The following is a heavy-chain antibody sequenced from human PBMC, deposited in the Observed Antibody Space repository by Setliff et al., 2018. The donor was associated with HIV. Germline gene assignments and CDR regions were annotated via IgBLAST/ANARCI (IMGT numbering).Heavy chain of an antibody. D-gene: IGHD2-15*01. CDR3: ARGGFQRILVVVSATPYFDS. CDR1: GGFFSGYY. Sequence: SGTLSLTCAVYGGFFSGYYWSWIRQSPGKGLEWIGEINRSGRTNYNPSLKSRVTISIDTSKYHFSLRLSSVTAADPAMYYCARGGFQRILVVVSATPYFDSWGQGTLVTVSS. J-gene: IGHJ4*02. V-gene: IGHV4-34*01. CDR2: INRSGRT.